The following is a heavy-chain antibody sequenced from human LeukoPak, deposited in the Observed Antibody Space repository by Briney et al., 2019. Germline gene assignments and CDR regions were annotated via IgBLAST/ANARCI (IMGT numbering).Heavy chain of an antibody. D-gene: IGHD2-15*01. CDR2: IYYSGST. V-gene: IGHV4-39*01. CDR3: ARQEIAIVVVCVAFDI. J-gene: IGHJ3*02. CDR1: GGSISSSSYY. Sequence: SETLSRTCTVSGGSISSSSYYSGWLRQPPGKGQEWTVSIYYSGSTSANTSLTSRVVISVDTSKSQCSLKLSSVAAADTGVYYCARQEIAIVVVCVAFDIWGQGTMVTVS.